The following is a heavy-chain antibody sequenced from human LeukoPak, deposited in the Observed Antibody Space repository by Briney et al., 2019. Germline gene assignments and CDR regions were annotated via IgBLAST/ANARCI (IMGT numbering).Heavy chain of an antibody. CDR1: GFTFSRYA. CDR2: INNNGDST. V-gene: IGHV3-64D*06. J-gene: IGHJ3*02. CDR3: VKTMMTFGGVIRTDAFDI. Sequence: TGGSLRLSCSASGFTFSRYAMHWVRQAPGKGLEYVSGINNNGDSTYYSDSVKARLTISRDNSKNTLFLQMASLRAEDTAVYYCVKTMMTFGGVIRTDAFDIWGQGTMVIVSS. D-gene: IGHD3-16*01.